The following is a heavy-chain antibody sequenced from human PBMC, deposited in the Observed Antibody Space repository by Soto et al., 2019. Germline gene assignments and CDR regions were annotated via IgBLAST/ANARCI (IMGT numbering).Heavy chain of an antibody. D-gene: IGHD6-13*01. CDR1: GGSISSYY. J-gene: IGHJ5*02. CDR3: ARERVRSSSWYNKWFDP. V-gene: IGHV4-4*07. CDR2: IYTSGST. Sequence: SETLSLTCTVSGGSISSYYWSWIRQPAGKGLEWIGRIYTSGSTNYNPSLKSRVTMSVDTSKNQFSLKLSSVTAADTAVYYCARERVRSSSWYNKWFDPWGQGTLVTVSS.